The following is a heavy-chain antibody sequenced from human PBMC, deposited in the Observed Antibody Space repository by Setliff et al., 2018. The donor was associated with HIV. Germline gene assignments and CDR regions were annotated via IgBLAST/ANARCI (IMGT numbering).Heavy chain of an antibody. J-gene: IGHJ4*02. CDR1: GFTFSAHQ. CDR3: TRTSRAAY. D-gene: IGHD6-25*01. V-gene: IGHV3-7*01. Sequence: GGSLRLSCAASGFTFSAHQMSWVRQPPGKGLEWVANIKADGTDKYYADSVKGRFTISRDNAKSSLYLQMNSLRAEDTAVYYCTRTSRAAYWGRGTLVTVSS. CDR2: IKADGTDK.